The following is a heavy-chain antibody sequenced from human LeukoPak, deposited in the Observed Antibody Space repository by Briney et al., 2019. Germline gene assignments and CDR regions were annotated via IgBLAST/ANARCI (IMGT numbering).Heavy chain of an antibody. Sequence: PSETLSLTCTVPGGSISSYYWSWIRQPAGKGLEWIGRIYTSGSTNYNPSLKSRVTMSVDTSKNQFSLKLSSVTAADTAVYYCARNVVVPAAHYYYYMDVWGKGTTVTVSS. CDR2: IYTSGST. CDR1: GGSISSYY. CDR3: ARNVVVPAAHYYYYMDV. J-gene: IGHJ6*03. V-gene: IGHV4-4*07. D-gene: IGHD2-2*01.